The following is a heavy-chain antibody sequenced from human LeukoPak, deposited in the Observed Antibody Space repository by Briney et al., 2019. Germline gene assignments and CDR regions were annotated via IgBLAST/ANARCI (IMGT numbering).Heavy chain of an antibody. CDR1: GFTFSSYW. Sequence: GGSLRLSCAASGFTFSSYWMHWVRQAPGKGLVWVSRINSDGSSTSYADSVKGRFTISRDNAKNTLYLQMNSLRAEDTAVYHCASDSPYYGMDVWGQGTTVTVSS. J-gene: IGHJ6*02. CDR3: ASDSPYYGMDV. CDR2: INSDGSST. V-gene: IGHV3-74*01.